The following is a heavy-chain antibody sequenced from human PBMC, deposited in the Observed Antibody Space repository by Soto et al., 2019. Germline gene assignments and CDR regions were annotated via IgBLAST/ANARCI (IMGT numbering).Heavy chain of an antibody. V-gene: IGHV3-33*01. CDR2: IWYDGSNK. J-gene: IGHJ4*02. CDR3: ARDLYSGYDFFDY. CDR1: GFTFSSYG. Sequence: GGSLRLSCAASGFTFSSYGMHWVRQAPGKGLEWVAVIWYDGSNKYYADSVKGRFTISRENSMNTLYLQMNSLRAEDMAVYYCARDLYSGYDFFDYWGQGTLVTVSS. D-gene: IGHD5-12*01.